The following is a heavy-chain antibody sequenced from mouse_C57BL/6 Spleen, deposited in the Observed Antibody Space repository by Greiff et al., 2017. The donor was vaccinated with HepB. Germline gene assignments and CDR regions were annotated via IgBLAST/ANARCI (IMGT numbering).Heavy chain of an antibody. Sequence: EVQLVESGPGMVKPSQSLSLTCTVTGYSITSGYDWHWIRHFPGNKLEWMGYISYSGSTNYNPSLKSRISITHDTSKNHFFLKLNSVTTEDTATYYCARDGPTVVATGGFDVWGTGTTVTVSS. CDR2: ISYSGST. J-gene: IGHJ1*03. D-gene: IGHD1-1*01. V-gene: IGHV3-1*01. CDR1: GYSITSGYD. CDR3: ARDGPTVVATGGFDV.